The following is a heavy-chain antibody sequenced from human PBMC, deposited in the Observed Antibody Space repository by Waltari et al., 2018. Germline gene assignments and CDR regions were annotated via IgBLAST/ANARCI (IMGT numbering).Heavy chain of an antibody. V-gene: IGHV1-69*12. J-gene: IGHJ6*03. CDR2: ITPIVGRT. Sequence: QVQLVQSGAEVKKPGSSVKVSCKVSGGTFSSYVFGWVRQAPGQGLEWMGGITPIVGRTNYPQNFQDRVTVTADESTTTVYMELSSLTSVDTAVYFCARGGGRGGSFSYYMDVWGKGTTVTISS. CDR3: ARGGGRGGSFSYYMDV. CDR1: GGTFSSYV. D-gene: IGHD3-10*01.